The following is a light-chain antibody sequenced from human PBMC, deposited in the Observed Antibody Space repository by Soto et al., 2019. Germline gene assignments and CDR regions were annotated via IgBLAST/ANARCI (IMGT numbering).Light chain of an antibody. V-gene: IGKV3-11*01. Sequence: EIVLTQSPATLSLSPGERATLSCRASQRVSSYLAWYQQKPGQPPRLLIYDISNRATGIPARFSGSGSGTDFTLTISSLEPEDSEVYYCHQRNTWPRSTFGQGTRLQIK. J-gene: IGKJ2*02. CDR2: DIS. CDR3: HQRNTWPRST. CDR1: QRVSSY.